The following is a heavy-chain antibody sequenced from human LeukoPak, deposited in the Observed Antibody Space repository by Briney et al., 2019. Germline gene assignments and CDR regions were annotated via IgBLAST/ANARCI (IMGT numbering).Heavy chain of an antibody. D-gene: IGHD2-8*02. Sequence: GGSLRLSCTASGFTFGNCWMHWVRQAPGKGLVWVSSINTDGSATSFADSVKGRFTISRHSAQNTVYLQMNSLTVEDTGVYYCTGDALLEHCTGNDCYHTDFWGQGILVTVSS. V-gene: IGHV3-74*01. CDR3: TGDALLEHCTGNDCYHTDF. J-gene: IGHJ4*02. CDR2: INTDGSAT. CDR1: GFTFGNCW.